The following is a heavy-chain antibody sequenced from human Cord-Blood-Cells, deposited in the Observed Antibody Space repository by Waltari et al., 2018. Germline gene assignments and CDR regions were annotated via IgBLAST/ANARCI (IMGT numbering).Heavy chain of an antibody. J-gene: IGHJ5*02. V-gene: IGHV4-34*01. CDR2: INHSGST. Sequence: HVQLQQWGAGLLKPSETLSLTCAVYGGSFSVYYWSWIRHPPGTGLEWIGEINHSGSTNYNPSLKSRVTISVDTSKNQFSLKLSSVTAADTAVYYCARGEKDTIFGVVKMGAWFDPWGQGTLVTVSS. CDR1: GGSFSVYY. D-gene: IGHD3-3*01. CDR3: ARGEKDTIFGVVKMGAWFDP.